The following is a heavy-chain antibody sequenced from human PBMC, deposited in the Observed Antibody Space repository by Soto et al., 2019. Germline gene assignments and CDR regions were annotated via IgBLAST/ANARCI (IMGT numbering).Heavy chain of an antibody. CDR3: AKSDYSSGWYYFDY. CDR2: ISYDGSNK. Sequence: GGSLRLSCAASGFTFSSYGMHWVRQAPGKGLEWVAVISYDGSNKYYADSVKGRFTISRDNSKNTLYLQMNSLRAEDTAVYYCAKSDYSSGWYYFDYWGQG. D-gene: IGHD6-19*01. V-gene: IGHV3-30*18. CDR1: GFTFSSYG. J-gene: IGHJ4*02.